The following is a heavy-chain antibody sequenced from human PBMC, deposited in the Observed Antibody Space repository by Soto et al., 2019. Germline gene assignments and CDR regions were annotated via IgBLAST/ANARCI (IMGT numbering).Heavy chain of an antibody. Sequence: QVQLVESGGGVVQPGRSLRLSCAASGFTFSKYGMHWVRQAPGKGMEWVAVILYDGSDQKYGDSVRGRFTISRDNSKNTLYLQINSLRVEDTAVYYCARDDDRPDNGLDMWGQGTMVTVSS. CDR3: ARDDDRPDNGLDM. CDR2: ILYDGSDQ. CDR1: GFTFSKYG. D-gene: IGHD2-8*01. V-gene: IGHV3-33*05. J-gene: IGHJ3*02.